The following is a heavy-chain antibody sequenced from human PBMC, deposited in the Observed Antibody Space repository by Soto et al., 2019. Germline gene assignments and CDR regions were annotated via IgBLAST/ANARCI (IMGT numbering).Heavy chain of an antibody. V-gene: IGHV3-7*01. CDR2: IKRDGSDK. D-gene: IGHD7-27*01. J-gene: IGHJ4*02. Sequence: EVQLVESGGDLAQPGGSLRLSCAASGFTFSDYWMTWVRQAPGKGLECVANIKRDGSDKFYVDSVKGRFSISRDNAKNSVYLQMNSLRAEATAVYYCARGNWGPGIYYFDQWGQGTLVTVSS. CDR1: GFTFSDYW. CDR3: ARGNWGPGIYYFDQ.